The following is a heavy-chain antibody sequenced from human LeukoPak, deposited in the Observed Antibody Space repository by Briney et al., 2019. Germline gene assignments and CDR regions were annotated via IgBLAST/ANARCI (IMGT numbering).Heavy chain of an antibody. D-gene: IGHD4-17*01. J-gene: IGHJ4*02. CDR3: ASFTVTRVIDY. CDR2: INHSGST. Sequence: TSETLSLTCAVYGGSFSGYYWSWIRQPPGKGLEWIGEINHSGSTNYNPSLKSRVTISVDTSKNQFSLKLSSVTAADTAVYYCASFTVTRVIDYWGQGTLVTVSS. CDR1: GGSFSGYY. V-gene: IGHV4-34*01.